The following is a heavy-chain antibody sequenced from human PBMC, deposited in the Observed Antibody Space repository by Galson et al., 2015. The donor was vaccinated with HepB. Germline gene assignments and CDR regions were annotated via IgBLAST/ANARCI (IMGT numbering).Heavy chain of an antibody. V-gene: IGHV3-23*01. CDR1: GFTFSSYA. D-gene: IGHD2-2*01. CDR3: AKDLLGNSCSSTSCPKDDSELWVVGRNAFDI. J-gene: IGHJ3*02. CDR2: ISGSGGST. Sequence: SLRLSCAASGFTFSSYAMSWVRQAPGKGLEWVSAISGSGGSTYYADSVKGRFTISRDNSKNTLYLQMNSLRAEDTAVYYCAKDLLGNSCSSTSCPKDDSELWVVGRNAFDIWGQGTMVTVSS.